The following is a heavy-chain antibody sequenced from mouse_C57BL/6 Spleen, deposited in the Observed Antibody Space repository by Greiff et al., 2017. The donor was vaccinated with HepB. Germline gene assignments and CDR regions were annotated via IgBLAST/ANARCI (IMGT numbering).Heavy chain of an antibody. CDR3: ARSGYDGYYVDY. CDR1: GYAFSSSW. Sequence: VQLVESGPELVKPGASVKISCKASGYAFSSSWMNWVKQRPGKGLEWIGRIYPGDGDTNYNGKFKGKATLTADKSSSTAYMQLSSLTSEDSAVYFCARSGYDGYYVDYWGQGTTLTVSS. J-gene: IGHJ2*01. V-gene: IGHV1-82*01. CDR2: IYPGDGDT. D-gene: IGHD2-3*01.